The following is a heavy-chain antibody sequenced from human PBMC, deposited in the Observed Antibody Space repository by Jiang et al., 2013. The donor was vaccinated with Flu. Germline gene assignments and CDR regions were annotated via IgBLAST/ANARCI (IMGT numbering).Heavy chain of an antibody. D-gene: IGHD6-13*01. J-gene: IGHJ1*01. CDR3: ATDTQHRVLQQ. V-gene: IGHV3-30*02. CDR1: GFTFNTFG. CDR2: ILYDGSYK. Sequence: LVESGEAWSSLGGPVRLSCAASGFTFNTFGMHWVRQAPGKGLEWVALILYDGSYKYYADSVKGRFTISRDNSKNTLYLQMSSLRAEDRAVYYCATDTQHRVLQQWGQGTLVIVTS.